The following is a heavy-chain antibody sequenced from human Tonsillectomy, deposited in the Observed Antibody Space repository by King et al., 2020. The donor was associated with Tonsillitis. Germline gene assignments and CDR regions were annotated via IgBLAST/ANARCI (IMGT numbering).Heavy chain of an antibody. V-gene: IGHV5-10-1*03. Sequence: VKLVESGAEAKKPGESLRISCQGSGYEFSTYWINWVRQVPGQGLQWMGRINPSDSYTNYSPSFKGHVIISVDNSINTAYLQWSSLKASDTAIYYCARIRVWTPGTFEIWGQGTMVTVSS. CDR1: GYEFSTYW. CDR3: ARIRVWTPGTFEI. D-gene: IGHD3-10*01. CDR2: INPSDSYT. J-gene: IGHJ3*02.